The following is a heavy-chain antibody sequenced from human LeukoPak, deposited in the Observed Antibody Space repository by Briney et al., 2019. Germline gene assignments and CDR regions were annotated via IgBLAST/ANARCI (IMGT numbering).Heavy chain of an antibody. V-gene: IGHV3-9*03. CDR2: ISWNSGSI. Sequence: GRSLRLSCAASGFTFDDYAMHWVRQAPGKGLEWVSGISWNSGSIGYADSVKGRFTISRDNAENSLYLQMNSLRAEDMALYYCAKSGPDAFDIWGQGTMVTVSS. J-gene: IGHJ3*02. CDR3: AKSGPDAFDI. D-gene: IGHD3-10*01. CDR1: GFTFDDYA.